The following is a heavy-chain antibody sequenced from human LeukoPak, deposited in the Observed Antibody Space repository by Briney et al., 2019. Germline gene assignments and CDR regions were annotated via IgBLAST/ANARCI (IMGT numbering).Heavy chain of an antibody. V-gene: IGHV3-30*18. J-gene: IGHJ4*02. D-gene: IGHD2-15*01. CDR1: GFTFSNYG. CDR2: ISSDGSHK. Sequence: GGSLRLSCSASGFTFSNYGMHWVRQAPGKGLEWLAVISSDGSHKFYGDSVTGRFTISRDNSKNTLYLQMSSLRPEDTAVYYCAKDPGHCSGGSCYSILDYWGQGTLVTVSS. CDR3: AKDPGHCSGGSCYSILDY.